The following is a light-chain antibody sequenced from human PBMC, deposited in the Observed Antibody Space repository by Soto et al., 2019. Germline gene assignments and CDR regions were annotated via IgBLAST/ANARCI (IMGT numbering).Light chain of an antibody. CDR1: QSVSSY. CDR2: DAS. CDR3: QQRSPGRIT. V-gene: IGKV3-11*01. J-gene: IGKJ4*01. Sequence: EIVLTQSPATLSLSPGERATLSCRASQSVSSYLAWYQQKPGQAPRLLIYDASNRATGIPARFSGSGSGTDFTLTISTLEPEDFADYYYQQRSPGRITFGGGTKVEIK.